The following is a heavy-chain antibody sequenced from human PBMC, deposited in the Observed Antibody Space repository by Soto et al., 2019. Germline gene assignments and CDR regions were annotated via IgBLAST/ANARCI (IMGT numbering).Heavy chain of an antibody. CDR3: AKDRVIGTTFGPYYYYGMDV. Sequence: QVQLVESGGGVFQPWRSLRLSCAASGITFSSYGMHWVRQAPGTGLEWVAVISYDGSNKSYADSVKGRFTISRDNSKNTLYLQMNSLRAEDTAVYYCAKDRVIGTTFGPYYYYGMDVWGQGTTVTVSS. D-gene: IGHD1-7*01. CDR1: GITFSSYG. V-gene: IGHV3-30*18. CDR2: ISYDGSNK. J-gene: IGHJ6*02.